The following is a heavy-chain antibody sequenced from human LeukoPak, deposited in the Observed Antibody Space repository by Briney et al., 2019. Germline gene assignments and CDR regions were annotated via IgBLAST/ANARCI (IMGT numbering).Heavy chain of an antibody. V-gene: IGHV3-30*18. D-gene: IGHD3-22*01. Sequence: GGSLRLSCAASGFTFSSYGMHWVRQAPGKGLEWVAVISYDGSNKYYADSVKGRFTISRDNSKNTLYLQMNSLRAEDTAVYYCAKDREGYYDSSGPADYWGQGTLVTVSS. CDR2: ISYDGSNK. CDR3: AKDREGYYDSSGPADY. J-gene: IGHJ4*02. CDR1: GFTFSSYG.